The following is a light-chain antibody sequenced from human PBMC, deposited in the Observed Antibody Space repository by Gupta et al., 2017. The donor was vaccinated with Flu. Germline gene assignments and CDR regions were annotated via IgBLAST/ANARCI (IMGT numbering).Light chain of an antibody. Sequence: DIQMTQSPSSLSASVGDRVTISCQASQDISTHINWFQQKPGKAPKLLIYDASTLGEGVPSRFSGSGSGTDFTFTISRLQAEDIATYHCQQYVDLPYTFGQGTML. CDR1: QDISTH. CDR3: QQYVDLPYT. J-gene: IGKJ2*01. V-gene: IGKV1-33*01. CDR2: DAS.